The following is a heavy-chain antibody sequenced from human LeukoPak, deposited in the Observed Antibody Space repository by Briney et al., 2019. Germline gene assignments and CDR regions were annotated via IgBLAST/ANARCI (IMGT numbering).Heavy chain of an antibody. D-gene: IGHD1-14*01. Sequence: GGSLRLSCAASGFTFSSYSINWVRQAPGKGLEWVSSISSSSSYIYYADSVKGRFTISRDNAKNSLYLQMNSLRAEDTAVYYCARDGVGTYGYFDYWGQGTLVTVSS. V-gene: IGHV3-21*01. J-gene: IGHJ4*02. CDR2: ISSSSSYI. CDR1: GFTFSSYS. CDR3: ARDGVGTYGYFDY.